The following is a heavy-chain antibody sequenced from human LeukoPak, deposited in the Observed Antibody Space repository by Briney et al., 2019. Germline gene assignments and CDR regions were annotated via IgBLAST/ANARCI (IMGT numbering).Heavy chain of an antibody. V-gene: IGHV1-46*03. CDR2: INPSGRSR. CDR3: ARGAMTTENWFDP. D-gene: IGHD4-11*01. J-gene: IGHJ5*02. CDR1: GYTFTTYY. Sequence: ASVKVSCKASGYTFTTYYMHWVRQAPGQGLEWMGIINPSGRSRSYAEKFQARVTMTRDTSTSTVYMELSSLRSEDTAVYYCARGAMTTENWFDPWGQGTLVTVSS.